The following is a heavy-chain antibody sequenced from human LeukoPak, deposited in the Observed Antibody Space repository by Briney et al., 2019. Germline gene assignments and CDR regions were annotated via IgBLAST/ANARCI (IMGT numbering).Heavy chain of an antibody. V-gene: IGHV1-2*02. Sequence: ASVKVSCKASGYTFTGYYMHWVRQAPGQGLEWMGWINPNSGGTNYAQKFQGRVTMTRDTSISTAYMELSRLRSDDTAVYYCAGYREWENKDAFDIWGQGTMVTVSS. J-gene: IGHJ3*02. CDR3: AGYREWENKDAFDI. CDR1: GYTFTGYY. CDR2: INPNSGGT. D-gene: IGHD1-26*01.